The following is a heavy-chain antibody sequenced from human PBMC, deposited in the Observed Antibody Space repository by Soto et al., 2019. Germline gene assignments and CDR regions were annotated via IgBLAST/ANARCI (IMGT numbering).Heavy chain of an antibody. CDR3: ARAYRHENYSHGMGV. D-gene: IGHD2-2*01. CDR2: IYYSGST. J-gene: IGHJ6*01. Sequence: GKGLEWIGYIYYSGSTNYNPSLKSRVTISVDTSKNQFSLKLSSVTAADTAVYFCARAYRHENYSHGMGV. V-gene: IGHV4-59*01.